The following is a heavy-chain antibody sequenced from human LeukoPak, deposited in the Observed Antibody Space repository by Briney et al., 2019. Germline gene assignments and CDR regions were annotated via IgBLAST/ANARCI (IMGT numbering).Heavy chain of an antibody. D-gene: IGHD3-16*01. V-gene: IGHV3-30*04. CDR2: ISYDGSNK. J-gene: IGHJ4*02. CDR3: ARSSMITLPPAEDY. Sequence: PGGSLRLSCAAPVFTFSSYAMHWVRQAPGKGLEWVAVISYDGSNKYYADSVKGRFTISRDNSQNTLYLQMNSMRAEDTAVYYCARSSMITLPPAEDYWGQGTLVTVSS. CDR1: VFTFSSYA.